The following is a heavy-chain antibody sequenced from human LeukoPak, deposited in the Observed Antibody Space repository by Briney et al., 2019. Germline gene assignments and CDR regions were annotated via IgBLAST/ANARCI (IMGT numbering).Heavy chain of an antibody. CDR3: ARDYYSSSWYYKY. J-gene: IGHJ4*02. D-gene: IGHD6-13*01. CDR1: GGTFSSYA. CDR2: IIPIFGTA. Sequence: ASVKVSCKASGGTFSSYAISWVRQAPGQGLEWMGGIIPIFGTANYAQKFQGRVTMTTDTSTSTAYMELRSLRSDDTAVYYCARDYYSSSWYYKYWGQGTLVTVSS. V-gene: IGHV1-69*05.